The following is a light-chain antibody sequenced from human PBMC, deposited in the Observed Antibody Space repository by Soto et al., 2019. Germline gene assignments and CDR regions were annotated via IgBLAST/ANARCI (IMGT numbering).Light chain of an antibody. V-gene: IGKV3-11*01. Sequence: ETVLTQSPATLSLSPGERATLSCRASQSVSTFLAWYQHKPGQAPRLLIYDASNRATGIPDRFRGSGSGTDFTLTISSLEPEDFALYYCQQGTDWPPGTFGQGNKVDIK. CDR3: QQGTDWPPGT. CDR1: QSVSTF. CDR2: DAS. J-gene: IGKJ1*01.